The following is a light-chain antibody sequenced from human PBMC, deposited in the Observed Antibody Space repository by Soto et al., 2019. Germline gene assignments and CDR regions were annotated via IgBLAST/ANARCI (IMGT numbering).Light chain of an antibody. CDR1: QSLLYSDGNTY. Sequence: DVVMTQSPLSLPVTLGQPASISCSSSQSLLYSDGNTYLSWFQKRQGQSPRRLIYKVSIRDSGVPQRFSGSGSGNDFTLKITSVEAEDVGVYYCMQGRSWPQRTFGQGTKVEIK. CDR3: MQGRSWPQRT. J-gene: IGKJ1*01. V-gene: IGKV2-30*01. CDR2: KVS.